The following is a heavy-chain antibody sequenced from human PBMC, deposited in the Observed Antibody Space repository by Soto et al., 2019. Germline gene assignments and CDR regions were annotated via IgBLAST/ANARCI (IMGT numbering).Heavy chain of an antibody. CDR3: AKVRGSGSYYKSYYYGMDV. CDR2: ISGSGGST. V-gene: IGHV3-23*01. J-gene: IGHJ6*02. Sequence: GGSLRLSCAASGFTFSSYAMSWVRQAPGKGLEWVSAISGSGGSTYYADSVKGRFTISRDNSKNTLYLQMNSLRAEDTAVYYCAKVRGSGSYYKSYYYGMDVWGQGTTVTV. CDR1: GFTFSSYA. D-gene: IGHD3-10*01.